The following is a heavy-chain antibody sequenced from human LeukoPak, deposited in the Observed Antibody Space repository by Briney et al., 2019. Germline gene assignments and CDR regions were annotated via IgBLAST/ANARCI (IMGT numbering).Heavy chain of an antibody. V-gene: IGHV3-74*01. CDR3: AKASCSGGSCQWYGYYYYGMDV. D-gene: IGHD2-15*01. Sequence: RPGGSLRLSCAASGFTFNTYWMCWVRHVPEKGLVWVSRIKTDGSSTSYADSVKGRFTISRDNAKNTLYLEMNSLRAEETAVYYCAKASCSGGSCQWYGYYYYGMDVWGQGTTVTVSS. CDR1: GFTFNTYW. J-gene: IGHJ6*02. CDR2: IKTDGSST.